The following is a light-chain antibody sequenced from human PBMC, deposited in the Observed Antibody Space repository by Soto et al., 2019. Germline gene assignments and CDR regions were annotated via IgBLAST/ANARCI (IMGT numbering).Light chain of an antibody. Sequence: EIVLTQSPATLSLSPGERATLSCRASQSVSSYLAWYQQKPGQAPRLLIYDAPNRATGIPARFSGSGSGTDFTLTISSLEPEDFAVYYCQQRSNWPPGMYTFGQGTKLEIK. CDR1: QSVSSY. J-gene: IGKJ2*01. CDR3: QQRSNWPPGMYT. V-gene: IGKV3-11*01. CDR2: DAP.